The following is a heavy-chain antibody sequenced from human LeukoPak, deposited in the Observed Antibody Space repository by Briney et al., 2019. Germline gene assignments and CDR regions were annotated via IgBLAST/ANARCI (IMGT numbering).Heavy chain of an antibody. V-gene: IGHV3-21*01. Sequence: GGSLRLSCAASGFTFSSDSMNWVRQAPGKGLEWVSSISSSSSYIYYADSVKGRFTISRDNAKNSLYLQMNSLRAEDTAVYYCASPAGCYADAFDIWGQGTMVTVSS. J-gene: IGHJ3*02. D-gene: IGHD4/OR15-4a*01. CDR2: ISSSSSYI. CDR1: GFTFSSDS. CDR3: ASPAGCYADAFDI.